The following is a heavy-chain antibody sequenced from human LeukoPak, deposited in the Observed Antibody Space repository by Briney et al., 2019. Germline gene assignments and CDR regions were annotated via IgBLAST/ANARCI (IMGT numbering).Heavy chain of an antibody. CDR2: ISGSGGTT. J-gene: IGHJ4*02. D-gene: IGHD3-10*01. Sequence: GGSLRLSRAASGFSFSSYAMSWVRQAPGKGLEWVSGISGSGGTTYYADSVKGRFTISRDNSKNTLYLQMNSLRAEDTAVYYCAKDLATYYYGSGDDYWGQGTLVTVSS. V-gene: IGHV3-23*01. CDR3: AKDLATYYYGSGDDY. CDR1: GFSFSSYA.